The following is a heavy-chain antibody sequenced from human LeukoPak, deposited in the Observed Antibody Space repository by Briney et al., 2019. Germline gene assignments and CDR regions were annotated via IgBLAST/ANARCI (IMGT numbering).Heavy chain of an antibody. D-gene: IGHD2-2*01. J-gene: IGHJ4*02. CDR1: GDSVSSNSAA. V-gene: IGHV6-1*01. CDR3: ARHRRYCSSTSCSDSGYDDY. CDR2: TYYRSKWSKWCN. Sequence: SQTLSLTCAISGDSVSSNSAAWHWIRQSPSRGLEWLGRTYYRSKWSKWCNDYAVSVKGRVTINPDTSKNQFSLKLSSVTAADTAVYYCARHRRYCSSTSCSDSGYDDYWGQGTLVTVSS.